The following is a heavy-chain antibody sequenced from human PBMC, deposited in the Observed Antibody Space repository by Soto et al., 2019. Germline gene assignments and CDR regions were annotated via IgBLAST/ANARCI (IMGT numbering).Heavy chain of an antibody. J-gene: IGHJ6*02. Sequence: GGSLRLSCAASGFTFSSYAMHWVRQAPGKGLEWVAVISYDGSNKYYADSVKGRFTISRDNSKNTLYLQMNSLRAEDTAVYYCARDQRTYYYYGMDVWGQGTTVTVSS. CDR3: ARDQRTYYYYGMDV. CDR2: ISYDGSNK. D-gene: IGHD6-25*01. CDR1: GFTFSSYA. V-gene: IGHV3-30-3*01.